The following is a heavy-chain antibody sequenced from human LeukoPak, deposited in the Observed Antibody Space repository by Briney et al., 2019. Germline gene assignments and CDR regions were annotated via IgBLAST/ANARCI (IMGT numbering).Heavy chain of an antibody. CDR3: ARGASPKDAVFFDY. Sequence: KSSETLSLTCSVSGVSITSGSYYWGWIRQSAGKGLEWIGRVRSSGDIYHNAAFRSRAAVSGDASKNQFSLQLNSVTAADTAVYYCARGASPKDAVFFDYWGQGALITVSS. D-gene: IGHD3-16*01. V-gene: IGHV4-61*02. CDR1: GVSITSGSYY. CDR2: VRSSGDI. J-gene: IGHJ4*02.